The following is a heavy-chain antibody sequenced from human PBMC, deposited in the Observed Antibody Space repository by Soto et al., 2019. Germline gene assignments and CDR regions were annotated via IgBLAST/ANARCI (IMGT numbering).Heavy chain of an antibody. J-gene: IGHJ5*02. Sequence: GESLKISCKHSGFNFPTLWIAWVRQMPGKGLEWMGTIYPDDSDTRYSPSFQGRFTISRDNAKNSLYLQMNSLRAEDTAVYYCAREADILNWFDPWGQGTLVTVSS. CDR2: IYPDDSDT. CDR3: AREADILNWFDP. V-gene: IGHV5-51*01. CDR1: GFNFPTLW. D-gene: IGHD3-9*01.